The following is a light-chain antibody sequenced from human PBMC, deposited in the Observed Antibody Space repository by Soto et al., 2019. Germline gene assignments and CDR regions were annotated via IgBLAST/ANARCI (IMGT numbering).Light chain of an antibody. V-gene: IGKV3-15*01. CDR1: QSVSSK. Sequence: EIVMTQSPATLSVSPGERATLSCRASQSVSSKLAWYQQKPDQGPRLLIYGASTRATGIPARFSGSGSGTEFTLSISSLQSEDFAVYYCQHYSTWLWTFGQGTKVEIK. CDR3: QHYSTWLWT. CDR2: GAS. J-gene: IGKJ1*01.